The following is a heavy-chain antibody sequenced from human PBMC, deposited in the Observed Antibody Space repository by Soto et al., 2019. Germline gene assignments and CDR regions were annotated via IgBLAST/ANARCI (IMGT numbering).Heavy chain of an antibody. Sequence: EVQLVESGGGLVKRGGSLRLSCAASGFTFSSHSMNWVRQAPGKGLEWVSSISSSGSYIYYGDSVKGRFTISRDNAKNSLYLQMNSLRAEDTAVYYCARDVMGADDAFDILGQGTMVTVSS. CDR3: ARDVMGADDAFDI. CDR1: GFTFSSHS. D-gene: IGHD1-26*01. V-gene: IGHV3-21*01. J-gene: IGHJ3*02. CDR2: ISSSGSYI.